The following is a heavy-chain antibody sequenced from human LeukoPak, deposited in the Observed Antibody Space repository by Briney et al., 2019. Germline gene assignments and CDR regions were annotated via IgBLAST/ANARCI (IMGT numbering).Heavy chain of an antibody. CDR2: IKSKTDGGTT. CDR3: TTDRWDCSSTSSPFDY. Sequence: GGSLRLSCAASGFTFSNAWMSWVRQAPGKGLELVGRIKSKTDGGTTDYAAPVKGRFTISREDSKNTLYLQMNSLKTEDTAVYYCTTDRWDCSSTSSPFDYWGQGTLVTVSS. CDR1: GFTFSNAW. J-gene: IGHJ4*02. D-gene: IGHD2-2*01. V-gene: IGHV3-15*01.